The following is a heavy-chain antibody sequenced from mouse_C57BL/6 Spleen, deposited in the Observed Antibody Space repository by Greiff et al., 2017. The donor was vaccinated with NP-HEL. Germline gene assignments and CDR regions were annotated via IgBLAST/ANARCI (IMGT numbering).Heavy chain of an antibody. D-gene: IGHD1-1*01. CDR3: ARWDYYGSSYVDY. V-gene: IGHV1-82*01. CDR1: GYAFSSSW. Sequence: QVQLQQSGPELVKPGASVKISCKASGYAFSSSWMNWVKQRPGKGLEWIGRIYPGDGDTNYNGKFKGKGTLTADKSSSTAYMQLSSLTSEDSAVYFCARWDYYGSSYVDYWGQGTTLTVSS. J-gene: IGHJ2*01. CDR2: IYPGDGDT.